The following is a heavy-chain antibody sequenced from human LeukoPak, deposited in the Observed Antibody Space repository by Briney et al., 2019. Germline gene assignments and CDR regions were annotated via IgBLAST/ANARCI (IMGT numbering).Heavy chain of an antibody. CDR3: ARGGSYFDISGYYFY. V-gene: IGHV3-66*01. CDR1: GFTVGTNT. J-gene: IGHJ4*02. Sequence: PAGSQRLSCAASGFTVGTNTMSWVRQAPGKGLEWVSIIYSGGSTSYADSVKGRFTISRDNSKNTLYLKMNSLRTEDTAVYYCARGGSYFDISGYYFYWGQGTLVTVSS. CDR2: IYSGGST. D-gene: IGHD3-22*01.